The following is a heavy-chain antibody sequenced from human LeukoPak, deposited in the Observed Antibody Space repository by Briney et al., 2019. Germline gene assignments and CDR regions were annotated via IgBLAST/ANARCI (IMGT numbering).Heavy chain of an antibody. CDR3: ARVGYDSSGYYYYYYGMDV. D-gene: IGHD3-22*01. V-gene: IGHV3-7*01. J-gene: IGHJ6*02. CDR2: IKQDGSEK. Sequence: GGSLRLSCAASGFTFSSYWMSWVRQAPGKGLEWVANIKQDGSEKYYVDSVKGRFTISRDNAKNSLYLQMNSLRAEDTAVYYCARVGYDSSGYYYYYYGMDVWGQGTTVTVSS. CDR1: GFTFSSYW.